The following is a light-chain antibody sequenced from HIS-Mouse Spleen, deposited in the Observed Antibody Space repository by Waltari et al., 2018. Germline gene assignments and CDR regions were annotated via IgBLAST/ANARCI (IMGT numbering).Light chain of an antibody. CDR1: SSDVGGYNY. J-gene: IGLJ2*01. V-gene: IGLV2-8*01. CDR3: SSYAGSNIVV. Sequence: QSALTQPPSASGSPGQSVTISCTRTSSDVGGYNYVSRYQQHPGKAPKLIIYEVSKRPSGVPDRFSGSKSGNTASLTVSGLQAEDEADYYCSSYAGSNIVVFGGGTKLTVL. CDR2: EVS.